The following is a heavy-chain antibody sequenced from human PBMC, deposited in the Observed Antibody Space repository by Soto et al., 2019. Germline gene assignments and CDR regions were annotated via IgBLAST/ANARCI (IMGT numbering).Heavy chain of an antibody. V-gene: IGHV4-61*01. CDR3: ARAIDWFDP. CDR2: ISYSGST. J-gene: IGHJ5*02. CDR1: GGSVNSDNYF. Sequence: PSETLSLTCTVSGGSVNSDNYFWNWIRQPPGKDVEWIGYISYSGSTNYNPSLKSRVTISADTSKNQFSLKLTSVTAADTAVYYCARAIDWFDPWGQGTLVTVSS.